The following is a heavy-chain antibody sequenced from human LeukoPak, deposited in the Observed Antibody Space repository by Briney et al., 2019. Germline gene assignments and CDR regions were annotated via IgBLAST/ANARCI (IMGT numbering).Heavy chain of an antibody. D-gene: IGHD1-1*01. CDR1: GFTVSSNY. CDR2: IYNGGST. V-gene: IGHV3-53*01. CDR3: ARMWNGLAPPVN. Sequence: GGSLRLSCAASGFTVSSNYMSWVRQAPGKGLEWVSVIYNGGSTYYADSAKGRFTISRDNSKNTLYLQMNSLRAEDTAVYYCARMWNGLAPPVNWGQGTLVTVSS. J-gene: IGHJ4*02.